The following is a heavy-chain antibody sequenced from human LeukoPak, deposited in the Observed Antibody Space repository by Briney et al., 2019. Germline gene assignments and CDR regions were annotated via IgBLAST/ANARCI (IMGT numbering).Heavy chain of an antibody. J-gene: IGHJ4*02. CDR1: GGSISTYY. CDR3: ARGTGSYFTPYYFDY. D-gene: IGHD1-26*01. CDR2: IYFSWSI. V-gene: IGHV4-59*01. Sequence: SETLSLTCTVSGGSISTYYWNWIRQPPGKGLEWIGYIYFSWSINYNRSLKSRVTISVDTSKNQFSLRLNSVTAADTAVYYCARGTGSYFTPYYFDYWGQGTLVTVSS.